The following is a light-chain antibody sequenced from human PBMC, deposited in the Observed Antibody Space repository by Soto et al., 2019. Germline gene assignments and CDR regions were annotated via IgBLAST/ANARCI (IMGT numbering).Light chain of an antibody. Sequence: QSALTQPASVSGSPGQSITISCTGTSSDVGSYNLVSWYQQNPGKAPKLMIYEVTKRPSGVSNRFSGSKSGNTASLTISGIQAEDEADFYCCSYAGSGTWVFGGGTKLTVL. CDR1: SSDVGSYNL. CDR2: EVT. CDR3: CSYAGSGTWV. J-gene: IGLJ3*02. V-gene: IGLV2-23*02.